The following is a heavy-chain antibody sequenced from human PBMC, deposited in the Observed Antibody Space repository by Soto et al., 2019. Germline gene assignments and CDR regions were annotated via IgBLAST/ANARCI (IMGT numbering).Heavy chain of an antibody. CDR3: ARDWVYYGMDV. CDR1: GFTFSSYA. CDR2: ISYDGSNK. J-gene: IGHJ6*02. V-gene: IGHV3-30-3*01. D-gene: IGHD3-16*01. Sequence: GGSLRLSCAASGFTFSSYAMHWVRQAPGKGLEWVAVISYDGSNKYYADSVKGRFTISRDNSKNTLYLQMNSLRAEDTAVYYCARDWVYYGMDVWGQWTTVTVS.